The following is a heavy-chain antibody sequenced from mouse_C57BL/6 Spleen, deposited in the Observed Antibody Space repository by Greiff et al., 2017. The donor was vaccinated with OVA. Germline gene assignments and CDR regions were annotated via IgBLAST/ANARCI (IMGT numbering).Heavy chain of an antibody. Sequence: EVMLVESGGGLVKPGGSLKLSCAASGFTFSSYAMSWVRQTPEKRLEWVATISDGGSYTYYPDNVKGRFTISRDNAKNNLYLQMSHLKSEDTAMYYCARDTTVVANDVWGTGTTVTVSS. CDR3: ARDTTVVANDV. J-gene: IGHJ1*03. V-gene: IGHV5-4*01. CDR2: ISDGGSYT. D-gene: IGHD1-1*01. CDR1: GFTFSSYA.